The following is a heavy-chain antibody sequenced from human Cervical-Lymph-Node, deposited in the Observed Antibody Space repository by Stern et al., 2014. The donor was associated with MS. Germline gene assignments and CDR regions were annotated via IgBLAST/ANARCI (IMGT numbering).Heavy chain of an antibody. V-gene: IGHV3-33*01. CDR1: GFSFSNHG. CDR2: IWYDGSKK. CDR3: ARADGTVGSDY. Sequence: EQLVESGGGVVQPGRSLRLSCAASGFSFSNHGMHWVRQAPGTGLEWAAGIWYDGSKKYYADSVKGRFTISRDSSKNTVYLQMNSLRVEDTAMYYCARADGTVGSDYWGQGTLVIVSS. D-gene: IGHD4-11*01. J-gene: IGHJ4*02.